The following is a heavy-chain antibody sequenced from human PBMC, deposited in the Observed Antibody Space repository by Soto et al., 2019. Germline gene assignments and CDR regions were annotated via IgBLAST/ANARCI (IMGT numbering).Heavy chain of an antibody. CDR2: INAGNGNT. D-gene: IGHD3-10*01. V-gene: IGHV1-3*01. CDR1: GYTFTSYA. J-gene: IGHJ6*02. CDR3: ARDSRFGELYLPYYYGMDV. Sequence: ASVKVSCKASGYTFTSYAMHWVRQAPGQRLEWMGWINAGNGNTKYSQKFQGRVTITRDTSASTAYMELSSLRSEDTAVYYCARDSRFGELYLPYYYGMDVWGQGTTVTVSS.